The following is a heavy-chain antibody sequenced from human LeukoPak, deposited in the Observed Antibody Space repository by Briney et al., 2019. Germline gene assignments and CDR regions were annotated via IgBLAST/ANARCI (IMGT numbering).Heavy chain of an antibody. CDR2: ISAYNGNT. CDR3: ARAVEYSSSFAVHEYLDY. J-gene: IGHJ4*02. D-gene: IGHD6-6*01. CDR1: GYTFTSYG. V-gene: IGHV1-18*01. Sequence: ASVKVSCKASGYTFTSYGISWVRQAPGQGLEWMGWISAYNGNTNYAQKLQGRVTMTTDTSTSTAYMELRSLRSDDTAVYYCARAVEYSSSFAVHEYLDYWGQGTLVTVSS.